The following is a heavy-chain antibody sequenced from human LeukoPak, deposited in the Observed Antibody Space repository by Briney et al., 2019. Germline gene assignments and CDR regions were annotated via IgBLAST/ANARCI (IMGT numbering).Heavy chain of an antibody. CDR1: GYTFTGYY. CDR3: ARDHPYYGMDV. Sequence: ASVKVSCKASGYTFTGYYMHWVRQALGQGLEWMGWINPNSGGTSYAQKFQGWVTMTRDTSISTAYMELSRLRSDDTAVYYCARDHPYYGMDVWGQGTTVTVSS. V-gene: IGHV1-2*04. J-gene: IGHJ6*02. CDR2: INPNSGGT.